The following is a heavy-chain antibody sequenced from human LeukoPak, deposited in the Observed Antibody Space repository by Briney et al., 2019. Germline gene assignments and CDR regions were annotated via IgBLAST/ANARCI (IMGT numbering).Heavy chain of an antibody. D-gene: IGHD2-2*01. CDR2: ISSYSGKT. CDR3: ARDFWVRHSAPAPKDL. Sequence: ASVKVSCKASGYPFSNYGISWVRQAPGQGLEWMGWISSYSGKTKYAQRFQGRVIMTTDTSTSTAYIELRSLRSDDTAVFYCARDFWVRHSAPAPKDLWGQGTLVTVSS. J-gene: IGHJ5*02. V-gene: IGHV1-18*01. CDR1: GYPFSNYG.